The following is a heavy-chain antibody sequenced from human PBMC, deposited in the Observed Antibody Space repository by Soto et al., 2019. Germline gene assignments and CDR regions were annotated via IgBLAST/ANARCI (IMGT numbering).Heavy chain of an antibody. CDR1: GFTFSSYD. Sequence: PGGSLRLSCAASGFTFSSYDMHWVRQATGKGLEWVSAIGTAGDTYYPGSVKGRFTISRDNSKNTLYLQMNSLRAEDTAVYYCAKDLRAVAGYYFDYWGQGTLVTVSS. D-gene: IGHD6-19*01. J-gene: IGHJ4*02. CDR2: IGTAGDT. CDR3: AKDLRAVAGYYFDY. V-gene: IGHV3-13*01.